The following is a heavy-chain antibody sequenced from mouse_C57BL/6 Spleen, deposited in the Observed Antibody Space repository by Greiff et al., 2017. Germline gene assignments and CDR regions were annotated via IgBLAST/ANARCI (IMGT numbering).Heavy chain of an antibody. D-gene: IGHD2-1*01. CDR1: GFTFSDYG. CDR3: ARRGIYYGNYEAWFAY. J-gene: IGHJ3*01. Sequence: EVMLVEPGGGLVKPGGSLKLSCAASGFTFSDYGMHWVRQAPEKGLEWVAYISSGSSTIYYADTVKGRFTISRDNAKNTLFLQMTSLRSEDTAMYYCARRGIYYGNYEAWFAYWGQGTLVTVSA. CDR2: ISSGSSTI. V-gene: IGHV5-17*01.